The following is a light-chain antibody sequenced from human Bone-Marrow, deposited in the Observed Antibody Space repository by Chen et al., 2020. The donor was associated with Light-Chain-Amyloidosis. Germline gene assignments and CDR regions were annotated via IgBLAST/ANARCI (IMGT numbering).Light chain of an antibody. CDR2: RDT. CDR3: QSADSSGTYDVI. V-gene: IGLV3-25*03. Sequence: SYELTQLPSVSVSPGHTARITCSGDDLPTKYAYWYQQKPGQAPVLVIHRDTERPSGISERFSGSSSGTTATLTISGVQAEDEADYHCQSADSSGTYDVIFGGGTKLTVL. CDR1: DLPTKY. J-gene: IGLJ2*01.